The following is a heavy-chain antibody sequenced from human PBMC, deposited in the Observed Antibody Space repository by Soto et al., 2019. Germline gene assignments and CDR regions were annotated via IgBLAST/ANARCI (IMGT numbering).Heavy chain of an antibody. J-gene: IGHJ5*02. CDR2: IYPFDSYT. CDR1: GYAFSSYW. V-gene: IGHV5-51*01. CDR3: ARGYCTATICDPWCDR. Sequence: PGESLKISCQGSGYAFSSYWIAWVRQIPWKGLEWMGIIYPFDSYTRYSPSFQGQVTISVDKSITTAYLQWSSLKAPDTAMYYCARGYCTATICDPWCDRLGKRSLFSNSS. D-gene: IGHD2-8*02.